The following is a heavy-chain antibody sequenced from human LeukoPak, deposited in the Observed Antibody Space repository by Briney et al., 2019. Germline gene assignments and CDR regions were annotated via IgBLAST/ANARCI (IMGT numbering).Heavy chain of an antibody. Sequence: SETLSLTCSVSGGSISSYYWSWIRQPPGKGLGWIGYIYYSGSTNYNPSLKSRVTISVDTSKNQFSLKLSSVTAADTAVYYCARLYGSGSYYDYWGQGTLVTVSS. V-gene: IGHV4-59*08. CDR1: GGSISSYY. CDR2: IYYSGST. CDR3: ARLYGSGSYYDY. J-gene: IGHJ4*02. D-gene: IGHD3-10*01.